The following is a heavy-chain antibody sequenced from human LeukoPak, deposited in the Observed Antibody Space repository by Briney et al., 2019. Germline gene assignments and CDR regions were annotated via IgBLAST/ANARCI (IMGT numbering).Heavy chain of an antibody. CDR2: ISAYNGNT. CDR1: GYTFTSYS. V-gene: IGHV1-18*04. J-gene: IGHJ4*02. D-gene: IGHD6-13*01. CDR3: ANRIAAAGTVY. Sequence: GASVKVSCKASGYTFTSYSMHWVRQAPGQGLEWMGWISAYNGNTNYAQKLQGRVTMTTDTSTSTAYMELRSLRSDDTAVYYCANRIAAAGTVYWGQGTLVTVSS.